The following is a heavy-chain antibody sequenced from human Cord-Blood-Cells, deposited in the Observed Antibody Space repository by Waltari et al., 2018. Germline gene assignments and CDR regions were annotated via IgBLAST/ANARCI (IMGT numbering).Heavy chain of an antibody. J-gene: IGHJ4*02. CDR1: GFTASRNY. D-gene: IGHD6-25*01. Sequence: EVQMVESGGGCIQAGGSLRLLGAVSGFTASRNYMCWVRQTPGKGREWVSVIYSGGSTYYADSVKGRFTISRDNSKNTLYLQMNSLRAEDTAVYYCARDPTGYSAAWGQGTLVTVSS. CDR2: IYSGGST. CDR3: ARDPTGYSAA. V-gene: IGHV3-53*01.